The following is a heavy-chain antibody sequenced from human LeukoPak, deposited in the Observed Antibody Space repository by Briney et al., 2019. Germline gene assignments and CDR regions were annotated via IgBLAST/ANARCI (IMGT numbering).Heavy chain of an antibody. CDR2: ISWNSGSI. D-gene: IGHD2-15*01. CDR1: GFTFDDYA. CDR3: AKDMLGLAIWWFDY. V-gene: IGHV3-9*01. J-gene: IGHJ4*02. Sequence: GRSLRLSCAASGFTFDDYAMHWVRQAPGKGLEWVSGISWNSGSIGYADSVKGRFTISRDNAKNSLYLQMNSLRAEDTALYYCAKDMLGLAIWWFDYWGQGTLVTVSS.